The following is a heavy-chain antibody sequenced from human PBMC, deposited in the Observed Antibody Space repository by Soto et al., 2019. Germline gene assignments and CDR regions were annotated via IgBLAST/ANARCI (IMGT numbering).Heavy chain of an antibody. J-gene: IGHJ5*02. CDR3: ARFQLERSQTYNWFDP. V-gene: IGHV4-34*01. CDR2: INHSGST. CDR1: GGSFSGYY. D-gene: IGHD1-1*01. Sequence: SETLSLTCAVYGGSFSGYYWSWIRQPPWKGLEWIGEINHSGSTNYNPSLKSRVTISVDTSKNQFSLKLSSVTAADTAVYYCARFQLERSQTYNWFDPWGQGTLVTVSS.